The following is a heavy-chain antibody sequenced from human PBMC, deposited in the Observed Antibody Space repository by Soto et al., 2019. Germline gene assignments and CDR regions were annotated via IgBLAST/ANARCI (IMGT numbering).Heavy chain of an antibody. J-gene: IGHJ4*02. CDR3: ARTRVGGSGTSYKFYFDY. CDR1: GYSFSNYW. D-gene: IGHD3-10*01. CDR2: IYPGDSDI. Sequence: GESLKISCKGSGYSFSNYWIGWVRQAPGKGLEWMGIIYPGDSDIEYSPSFQGQVIISADRSISTVYLQWSSLKASDSAMYYCARTRVGGSGTSYKFYFDYWGPGTLVTVSS. V-gene: IGHV5-51*01.